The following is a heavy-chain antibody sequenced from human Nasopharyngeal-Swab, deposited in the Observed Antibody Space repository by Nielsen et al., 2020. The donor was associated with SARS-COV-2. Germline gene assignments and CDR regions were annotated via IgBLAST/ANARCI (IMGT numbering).Heavy chain of an antibody. J-gene: IGHJ6*02. CDR1: GGSISSYY. Sequence: GSLRLSCTVSGGSISSYYWSWIRQPPGKGLEWIGYIYYSGSTNYNPSLKSRVTISVDTSKNQFSLKLSSVTAADTAVYYCARALPAYYYYGMDVWGQGTTVTVSS. CDR2: IYYSGST. D-gene: IGHD2-2*01. CDR3: ARALPAYYYYGMDV. V-gene: IGHV4-59*01.